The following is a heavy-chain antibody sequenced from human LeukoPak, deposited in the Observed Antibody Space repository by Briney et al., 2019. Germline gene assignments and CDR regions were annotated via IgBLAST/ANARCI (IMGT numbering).Heavy chain of an antibody. CDR1: GGSFSGYY. V-gene: IGHV4-34*01. CDR2: INHSGST. D-gene: IGHD3-10*01. Sequence: ASETLSLTCAVYGGSFSGYYWSWIRQPPGKGLEWIGEINHSGSTNYNPPLKSRVTISVDTSKNQFSLKLSSVTAADTAVYYCARARRITMVRGVIPNFDYWGQGTLVTVSS. CDR3: ARARRITMVRGVIPNFDY. J-gene: IGHJ4*02.